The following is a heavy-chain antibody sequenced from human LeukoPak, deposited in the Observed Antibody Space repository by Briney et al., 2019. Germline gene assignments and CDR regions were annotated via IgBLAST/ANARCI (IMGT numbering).Heavy chain of an antibody. CDR1: GFTFSSYS. CDR3: ASLWVLEMATLDAFDI. V-gene: IGHV3-21*01. J-gene: IGHJ3*02. Sequence: PGGSLRLSCAASGFTFSSYSMNWVRQAPGKGLEWVSSISSSSSYIYYADSVKGRFTISRDNAKNSLYLQMNSLRAEDTAVYYCASLWVLEMATLDAFDIWGQGTMVTVSS. D-gene: IGHD5-24*01. CDR2: ISSSSSYI.